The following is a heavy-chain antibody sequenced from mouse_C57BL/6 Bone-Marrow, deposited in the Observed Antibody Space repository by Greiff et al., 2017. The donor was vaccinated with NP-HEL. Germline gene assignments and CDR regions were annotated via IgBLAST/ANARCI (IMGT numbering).Heavy chain of an antibody. Sequence: QVQLQQSGAELVRPGASVKLSCKASGYTFTSYGMSWVKQRPGQGLEWIGEIYPSSGNTYYNEKFKGKATLTADKSSSTAYMELRSLTSEDSAVYDCARCRRTGEDFAYWGQGTVVTVSA. D-gene: IGHD4-1*01. CDR2: IYPSSGNT. V-gene: IGHV1-81*01. CDR3: ARCRRTGEDFAY. J-gene: IGHJ3*01. CDR1: GYTFTSYG.